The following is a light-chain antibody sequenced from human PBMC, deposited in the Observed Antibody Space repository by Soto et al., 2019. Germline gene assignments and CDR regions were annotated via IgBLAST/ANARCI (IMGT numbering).Light chain of an antibody. CDR2: DVS. V-gene: IGLV2-14*03. Sequence: QSALTQPASVSGSPGQSITISCTGTASAFGGYNYVSWYQHHPGKAPKLMIYDVSHRPSGVSNRFSGSKSGNTASLTISGLQAEDEADYYCSSYGGASAPVLFGGGTQLTVL. J-gene: IGLJ3*02. CDR3: SSYGGASAPVL. CDR1: ASAFGGYNY.